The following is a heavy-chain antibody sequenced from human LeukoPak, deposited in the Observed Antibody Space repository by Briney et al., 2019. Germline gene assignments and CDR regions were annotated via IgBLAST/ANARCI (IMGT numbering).Heavy chain of an antibody. D-gene: IGHD2-2*01. Sequence: GGSLRLSCAASGFTFRSDWMHWVRQPPGKGPEWISRISGDGSTTTYADSVKGRFTISRDNAKNSLYLQMNSLRAEDTAVYYCARGDYSSSVPDYWGQGTLLTVSS. CDR3: ARGDYSSSVPDY. V-gene: IGHV3-74*01. CDR1: GFTFRSDW. CDR2: ISGDGSTT. J-gene: IGHJ4*02.